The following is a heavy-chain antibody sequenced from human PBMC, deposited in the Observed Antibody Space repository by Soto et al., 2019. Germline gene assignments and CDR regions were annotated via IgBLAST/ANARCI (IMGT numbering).Heavy chain of an antibody. J-gene: IGHJ6*02. CDR1: GGSISSYY. D-gene: IGHD3-16*01. V-gene: IGHV4-39*01. Sequence: PSETLSLTCTVSGGSISSYYWGWIRQPPGKGLEWIGSIYYSGSTYYNPSLKSRVTISVDTSKNQFSLKLSSVTAADTAVYYCARQDGAYKDDYYYYGMDVWGQGTTVTVSS. CDR3: ARQDGAYKDDYYYYGMDV. CDR2: IYYSGST.